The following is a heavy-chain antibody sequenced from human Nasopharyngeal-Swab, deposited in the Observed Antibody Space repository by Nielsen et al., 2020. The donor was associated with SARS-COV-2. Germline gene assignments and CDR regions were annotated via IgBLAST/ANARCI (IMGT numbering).Heavy chain of an antibody. CDR3: ASATGIAADFDY. V-gene: IGHV3-30*03. CDR1: GFTFSSYG. J-gene: IGHJ4*02. Sequence: GESLKISCAASGFTFSSYGMHWVRQAPRKGLEWVAVISYDGSNKYYADSVKGRFTISRDNSKNTLYLQMNSLRAEDTAVYYCASATGIAADFDYWGQGTLVTVSS. CDR2: ISYDGSNK. D-gene: IGHD6-13*01.